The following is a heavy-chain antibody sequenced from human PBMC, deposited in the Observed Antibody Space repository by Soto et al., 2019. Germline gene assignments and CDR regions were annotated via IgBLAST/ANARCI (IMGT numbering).Heavy chain of an antibody. D-gene: IGHD1-1*01. Sequence: PSETLSLTCAVYGGSFSGYYWSWIRQPPGKGLEWIGEIDHSGSTNYNPSLKSRVTISVDTSKNQFSLKLSSVTAADTAVYYCARAGQLGLDVWGQGTTVTVSS. CDR3: ARAGQLGLDV. V-gene: IGHV4-34*01. J-gene: IGHJ6*02. CDR2: IDHSGST. CDR1: GGSFSGYY.